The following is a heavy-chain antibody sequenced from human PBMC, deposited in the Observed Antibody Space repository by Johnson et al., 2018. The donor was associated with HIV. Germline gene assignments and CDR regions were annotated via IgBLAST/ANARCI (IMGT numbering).Heavy chain of an antibody. V-gene: IGHV3-30-3*01. D-gene: IGHD1-26*01. CDR1: GFTFSDYA. Sequence: QVLLVESGGGVVQPGRSLRLSCAASGFTFSDYAMHWVRQAPGKGLEWVAVISYDGSNKYYADSVKGRFTISRDNSKNTLHLQMNSLRPEDTAVYYCAKARLGARGGAFDFWGQGTVVTVSS. CDR3: AKARLGARGGAFDF. CDR2: ISYDGSNK. J-gene: IGHJ3*01.